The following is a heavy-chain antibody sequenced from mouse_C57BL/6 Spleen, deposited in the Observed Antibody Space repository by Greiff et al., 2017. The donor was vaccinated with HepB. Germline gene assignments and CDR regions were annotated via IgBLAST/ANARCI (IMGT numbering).Heavy chain of an antibody. Sequence: VQLQQSGPGLVAPSQCLSITCTVSGFSLTSYGVDWVRQSPGKGLEWLGVIWGVGSTNYNSALKSRLSISKDNSKSQVFLKMNSLQTDDTAMYYCARSEIYYGNYVGAMDYWGQGTSVTVSS. CDR2: IWGVGST. CDR1: GFSLTSYG. D-gene: IGHD2-1*01. J-gene: IGHJ4*01. CDR3: ARSEIYYGNYVGAMDY. V-gene: IGHV2-6*01.